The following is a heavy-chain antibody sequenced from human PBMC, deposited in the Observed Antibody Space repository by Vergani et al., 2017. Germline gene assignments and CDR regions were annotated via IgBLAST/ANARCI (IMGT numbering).Heavy chain of an antibody. CDR1: GFPFSSYS. J-gene: IGHJ3*02. Sequence: EVQLVESGGGLVKPGGSLRLSCAASGFPFSSYSMNWVRQAPGTGLEWVSSISSSSSYIYYADSVKGRFTISRDNAKNSLYLQMNSLRAEDTAVYYCAREANLRFLEWLLSDAFDIWGQGTMVTVSS. CDR2: ISSSSSYI. D-gene: IGHD3-3*01. CDR3: AREANLRFLEWLLSDAFDI. V-gene: IGHV3-21*01.